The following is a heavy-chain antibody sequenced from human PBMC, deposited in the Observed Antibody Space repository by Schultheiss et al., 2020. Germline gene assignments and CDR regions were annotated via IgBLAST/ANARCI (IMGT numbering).Heavy chain of an antibody. CDR1: GFTFSSYA. D-gene: IGHD2-21*01. CDR3: ARDSYCGGDCYSGWFDP. V-gene: IGHV3-23*01. CDR2: ISGSGGST. Sequence: WGSLRLSCAASGFTFSSYAMSWVRQAPGKGLEWVSAISGSGGSTYYADSVKGRFTISRDNSKNTLYLQMNSLRAEDTAVYYCARDSYCGGDCYSGWFDPWGQGTLVTVSS. J-gene: IGHJ5*02.